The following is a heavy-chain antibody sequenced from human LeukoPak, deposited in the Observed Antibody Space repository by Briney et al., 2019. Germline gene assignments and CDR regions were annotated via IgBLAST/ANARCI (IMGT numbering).Heavy chain of an antibody. CDR3: ARGYYDSSGYYYFDY. CDR1: GFTFSSYD. Sequence: GGSLRLSCAASGFTFSSYDMHWVRQATGKGQEWVSAIGTAGDTYYPGSVKGRFTISRENAKNSLYLQMNSLRAGDTAVYYCARGYYDSSGYYYFDYWGQGTLVTVSS. V-gene: IGHV3-13*01. J-gene: IGHJ4*02. D-gene: IGHD3-22*01. CDR2: IGTAGDT.